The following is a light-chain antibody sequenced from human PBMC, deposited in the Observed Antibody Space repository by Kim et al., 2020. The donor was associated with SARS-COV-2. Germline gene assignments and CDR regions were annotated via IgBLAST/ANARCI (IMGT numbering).Light chain of an antibody. Sequence: SVLTQPPSASGTPGQRVTISCSGSYSNIERNAVNWYLHLPGTAPKLLIYTNNQRPSGVPDRFSGSKSGTSASLAISGLQSEDEADYYCATWDDSLNGWVFGGGTQLTVL. CDR3: ATWDDSLNGWV. CDR2: TNN. J-gene: IGLJ3*02. V-gene: IGLV1-44*01. CDR1: YSNIERNA.